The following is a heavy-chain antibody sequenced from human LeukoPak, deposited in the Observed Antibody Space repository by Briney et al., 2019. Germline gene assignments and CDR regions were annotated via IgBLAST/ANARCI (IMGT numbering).Heavy chain of an antibody. J-gene: IGHJ4*02. V-gene: IGHV3-11*06. CDR2: ISSSSSYT. D-gene: IGHD3-10*01. CDR3: ARGSRVWFGELLFDY. Sequence: PGGSLRLSCAASGFTSSDYYMSWIRQAPGKGLVWVSYISSSSSYTNYADSVKGRFTISRDNAKNSLYLQMNSLRAEDTAVYYCARGSRVWFGELLFDYWGQGTLVTVSS. CDR1: GFTSSDYY.